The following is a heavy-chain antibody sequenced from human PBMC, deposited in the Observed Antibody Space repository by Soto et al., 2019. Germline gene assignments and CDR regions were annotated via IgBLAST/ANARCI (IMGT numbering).Heavy chain of an antibody. J-gene: IGHJ4*02. D-gene: IGHD3-16*01. CDR3: AKWHTYNYDSLAFSGFDC. CDR2: ISGGDGSP. V-gene: IGHV3-23*01. CDR1: GLTFSSYA. Sequence: QSGGSLRLSCVASGLTFSSYAMTWVRQAPGKGLEWVSAISGGDGSPSYADSVKGRFTISRDNSKNTLYLHMNSLRADDTAAYYCAKWHTYNYDSLAFSGFDCWGQGTQVTVSS.